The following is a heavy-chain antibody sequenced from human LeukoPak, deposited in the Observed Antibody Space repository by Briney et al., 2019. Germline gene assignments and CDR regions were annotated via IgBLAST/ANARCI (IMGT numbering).Heavy chain of an antibody. V-gene: IGHV3-33*06. CDR3: AKDRVYYYGSGSYYNAALSN. D-gene: IGHD3-10*01. CDR2: IWYDGSSK. Sequence: PGGSLRLSCAASGFSFSAYGVHWVRQAPGKGLEWVAVIWYDGSSKDYADSVKGRFTISRDNSKNTLYLQMNSLRAEDTAVYYCAKDRVYYYGSGSYYNAALSNWGQGTLVTVSS. CDR1: GFSFSAYG. J-gene: IGHJ4*02.